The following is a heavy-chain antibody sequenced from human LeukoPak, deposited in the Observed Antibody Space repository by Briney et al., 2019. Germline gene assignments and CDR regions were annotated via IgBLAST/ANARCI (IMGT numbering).Heavy chain of an antibody. CDR1: GFTFSSNA. Sequence: GRSLRLSCAASGFTFSSNAMHWVRQAPGKGLEWVAVIWYDGSNKYHADSVKGRFTVSRDNSKNTLYLQMNSLRAEDTAVYYCASASCSGSSCYSGYFDYWGQGTLVTVSS. V-gene: IGHV3-33*01. CDR2: IWYDGSNK. D-gene: IGHD2-15*01. CDR3: ASASCSGSSCYSGYFDY. J-gene: IGHJ4*02.